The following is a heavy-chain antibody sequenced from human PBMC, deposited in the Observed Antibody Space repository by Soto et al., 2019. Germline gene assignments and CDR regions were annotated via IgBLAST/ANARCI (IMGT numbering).Heavy chain of an antibody. V-gene: IGHV4-39*01. CDR1: GGSISSSSYH. J-gene: IGHJ4*02. D-gene: IGHD3-10*01. Sequence: PSETLSLTCTVSGGSISSSSYHWGWIRQSPEKGLEWIGSIYYSGNTYYNSALKSRVTMSVDTSRNLFFLRLSSVTAADTDVYKCARKYSGFCYYNFVGFYFDSCGQGTLVTVSA. CDR2: IYYSGNT. CDR3: ARKYSGFCYYNFVGFYFDS.